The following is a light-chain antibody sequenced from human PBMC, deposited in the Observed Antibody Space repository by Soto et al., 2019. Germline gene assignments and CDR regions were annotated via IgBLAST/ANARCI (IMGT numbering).Light chain of an antibody. Sequence: QSALTQPPSVSGSPGQSVTISCTGTSIDVGSYNRVSWYQQSPGTAPKILIYEVTYRPSGVPDRFSGSKSGNTASLTVSGLQAEDEADYYCSSYTSSSTLIFGGGTKLTVL. CDR2: EVT. CDR1: SIDVGSYNR. V-gene: IGLV2-18*02. CDR3: SSYTSSSTLI. J-gene: IGLJ2*01.